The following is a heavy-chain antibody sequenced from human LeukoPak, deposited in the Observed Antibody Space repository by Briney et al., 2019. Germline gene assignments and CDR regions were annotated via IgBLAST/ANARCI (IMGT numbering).Heavy chain of an antibody. Sequence: GASVKVSCKASGYTFTSYGISWVRQAPGQGLEWMGWISAYSGNTNYAQKLQGRATMTTDTSTSTAYMELRSLSSDDPAVYYCARAYCSGGSCYSFYYYYYMDVWSKGTTVTVSS. D-gene: IGHD2-15*01. J-gene: IGHJ6*03. CDR2: ISAYSGNT. CDR3: ARAYCSGGSCYSFYYYYYMDV. V-gene: IGHV1-18*01. CDR1: GYTFTSYG.